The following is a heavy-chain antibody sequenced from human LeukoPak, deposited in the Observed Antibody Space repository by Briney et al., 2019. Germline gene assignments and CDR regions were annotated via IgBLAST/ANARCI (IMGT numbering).Heavy chain of an antibody. J-gene: IGHJ6*02. D-gene: IGHD3-10*01. V-gene: IGHV1-3*01. CDR2: INAGNGNT. Sequence: ASVKVSCKASGYIFISYAIHWVRQAPGQRPEWMGWINAGNGNTDYSQKFQGRVTISRDTSASTAYMEVSSLRSEDTAVYYCARGIYYGSGRGPMDVWGQGTTVTVSS. CDR1: GYIFISYA. CDR3: ARGIYYGSGRGPMDV.